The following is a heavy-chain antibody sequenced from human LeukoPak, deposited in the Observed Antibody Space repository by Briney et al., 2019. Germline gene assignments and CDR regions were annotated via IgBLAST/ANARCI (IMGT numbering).Heavy chain of an antibody. CDR3: ARDKDPYSSGWYYFDY. CDR1: GGSISSYY. Sequence: SETLSLTCTVSGGSISSYYWSWIRQPPGKGLEWIGYIYYSGSTNYNPSLKSRVTISVDTSKNQFSLKLSSVTAADTAVYYCARDKDPYSSGWYYFDYWGQGTLVTVSS. V-gene: IGHV4-59*12. CDR2: IYYSGST. D-gene: IGHD6-19*01. J-gene: IGHJ4*02.